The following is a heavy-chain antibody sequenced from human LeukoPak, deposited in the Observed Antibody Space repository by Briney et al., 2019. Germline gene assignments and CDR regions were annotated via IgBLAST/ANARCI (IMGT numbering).Heavy chain of an antibody. CDR3: AKDQDDSSYLDY. D-gene: IGHD3-22*01. Sequence: GRSLRLSCAASGFTFSSYEMNWVRQAPGKGLEWVSYISSSGTTISYADSVKGRFTISRDNAKNSLYLQMNSLRAEDTAVYYCAKDQDDSSYLDYWGQGTLVTVSS. J-gene: IGHJ4*02. V-gene: IGHV3-48*03. CDR1: GFTFSSYE. CDR2: ISSSGTTI.